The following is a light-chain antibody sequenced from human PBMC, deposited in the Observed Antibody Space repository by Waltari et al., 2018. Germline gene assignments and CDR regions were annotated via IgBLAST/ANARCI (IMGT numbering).Light chain of an antibody. Sequence: DIQLTQSPSFLSASVGDRVTITCRASQGVNSYLAWYQQKPGQAPKLLIYSASTLQTGVPSRVSGSGSGTQFTLTISNLQPEDFATYYCQQVNTYPRTFGQGTKVEIK. CDR1: QGVNSY. V-gene: IGKV1-9*01. CDR3: QQVNTYPRT. J-gene: IGKJ1*01. CDR2: SAS.